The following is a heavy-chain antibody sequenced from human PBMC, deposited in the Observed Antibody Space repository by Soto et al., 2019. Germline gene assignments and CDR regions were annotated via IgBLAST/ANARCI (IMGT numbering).Heavy chain of an antibody. D-gene: IGHD5-12*01. CDR3: ARGKGYSGYDYFDP. CDR1: GGSFSDDY. J-gene: IGHJ5*02. Sequence: SEALSLPCAVSGGSFSDDYWSWIRQSPKKGLEWIGEIDHIGITNYNPSLKSRVAMSIDTSKNQFSLKLTSVTAADTAVYYCARGKGYSGYDYFDPWGQGTLVTVS. CDR2: IDHIGIT. V-gene: IGHV4-34*01.